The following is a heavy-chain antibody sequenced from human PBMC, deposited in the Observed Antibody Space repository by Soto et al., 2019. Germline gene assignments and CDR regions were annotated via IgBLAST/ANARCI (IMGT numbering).Heavy chain of an antibody. D-gene: IGHD5-12*01. Sequence: QVQLVESGGGVVQPGRSLRLSCAASGFTFSSYGMHWVRQAPGKGLEWVAVISYDGSNKYYADSVKGRFTISRDNSKNPLYLQMNSRRAEDTAVYYCAKDSGLYSGYDFGFDYWGQGTLVTVSS. CDR1: GFTFSSYG. V-gene: IGHV3-30*18. CDR3: AKDSGLYSGYDFGFDY. J-gene: IGHJ4*02. CDR2: ISYDGSNK.